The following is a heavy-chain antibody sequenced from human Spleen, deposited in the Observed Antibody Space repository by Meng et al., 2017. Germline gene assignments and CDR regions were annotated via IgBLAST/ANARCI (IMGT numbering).Heavy chain of an antibody. CDR3: ARGPTTMAHDFDY. CDR2: INHSGST. D-gene: IGHD4-11*01. J-gene: IGHJ4*02. Sequence: QVQLQQWGPGLLKPSETLSLTCVVSGWSFSDYYWSWIRQPPGKGLEWIGEINHSGSTNYNPSLESRATISVDTSQNNLSLKLSSVTAADSAVYYCARGPTTMAHDFDYWGQGTLVTVSS. V-gene: IGHV4-34*01. CDR1: GWSFSDYY.